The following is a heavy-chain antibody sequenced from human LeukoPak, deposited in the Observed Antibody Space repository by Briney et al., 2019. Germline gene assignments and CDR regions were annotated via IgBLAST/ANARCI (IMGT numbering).Heavy chain of an antibody. CDR1: GYTFSIYG. CDR3: ARQGYSGHSQGAADY. J-gene: IGHJ4*02. Sequence: ASVKVSCKASGYTFSIYGFSWVRQAPGQGLEWMGWISVYNGNTNYAQKFQGRVTMTTDTSTSTAHMELRSLRSDNTAVYYCARQGYSGHSQGAADYWGQGTLVTVSS. V-gene: IGHV1-18*01. CDR2: ISVYNGNT. D-gene: IGHD4-23*01.